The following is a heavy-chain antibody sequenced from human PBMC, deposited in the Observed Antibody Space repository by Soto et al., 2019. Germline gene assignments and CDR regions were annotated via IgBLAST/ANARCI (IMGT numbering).Heavy chain of an antibody. CDR3: ARAYSPALFDP. Sequence: QVQLVQSGAEVKKPGASVKVSCKASGYTFTSYGISWVRQAPGQGLEWMGWISANNGNTKYAQNFQGRVTMTTDTSTSTAYIELRSLRSDDTAVYYCARAYSPALFDPWGQGTLVTVSS. D-gene: IGHD2-15*01. V-gene: IGHV1-18*01. CDR2: ISANNGNT. J-gene: IGHJ5*02. CDR1: GYTFTSYG.